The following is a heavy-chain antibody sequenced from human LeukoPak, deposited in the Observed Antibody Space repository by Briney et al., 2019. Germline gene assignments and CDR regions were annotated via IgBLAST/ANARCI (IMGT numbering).Heavy chain of an antibody. CDR3: AKGRIAVAGGNDAFDI. CDR2: IWYDGSNK. J-gene: IGHJ3*02. CDR1: GFTFSSYW. V-gene: IGHV3-33*06. Sequence: GGSLRLSCAASGFTFSSYWMHWVRQAPGKGLEWVAVIWYDGSNKYYADSVKGRFTISRDNSKNTLYLQMNSLRAEDTAVYYCAKGRIAVAGGNDAFDIWGQGTMVTVSS. D-gene: IGHD6-19*01.